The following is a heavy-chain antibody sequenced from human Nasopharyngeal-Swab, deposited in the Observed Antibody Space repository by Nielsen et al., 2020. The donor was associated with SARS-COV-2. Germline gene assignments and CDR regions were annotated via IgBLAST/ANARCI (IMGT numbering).Heavy chain of an antibody. CDR1: GYTFTSYG. D-gene: IGHD1-1*01. V-gene: IGHV1-18*01. Sequence: ASVKVSCKASGYTFTSYGISWVRQAPGQGLERMGWISAYNGNTNYAQKLQGRVTMTTDTSTSTAYMELRSLRSDDTAVYYCARDLTWDWNDPDYYYYMDVWGKGTTVTVSS. CDR2: ISAYNGNT. J-gene: IGHJ6*03. CDR3: ARDLTWDWNDPDYYYYMDV.